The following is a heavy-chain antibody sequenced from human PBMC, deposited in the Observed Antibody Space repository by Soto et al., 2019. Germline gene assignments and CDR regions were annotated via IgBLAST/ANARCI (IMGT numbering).Heavy chain of an antibody. CDR3: ARAKSAKGYYYYYGMDV. CDR2: IIPIFGTA. J-gene: IGHJ6*02. CDR1: GGTFSSYA. Sequence: QVQLVQSGAEVKKPGSSVKVSCKASGGTFSSYAISWVRQAPGQGLGWMGGIIPIFGTANYAQKFQGRVTITADESTSTAYMELSSLRSEDTAVYYCARAKSAKGYYYYYGMDVWGQGTTVTVSS. V-gene: IGHV1-69*01.